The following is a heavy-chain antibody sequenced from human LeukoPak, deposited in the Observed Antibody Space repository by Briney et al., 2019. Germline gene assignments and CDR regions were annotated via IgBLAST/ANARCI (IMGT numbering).Heavy chain of an antibody. CDR1: GGSFSDYH. CDR2: INRSGTT. Sequence: SETLSLTCTMYGGSFSDYHWTWIRLPPGKGLEWIGEINRSGTTSYNPSLKSRVTISVDKSKNQFSLKLSSVTAADTAVYYCARASHDYGDYSHFDYWGQGTLVTVSS. J-gene: IGHJ4*02. CDR3: ARASHDYGDYSHFDY. V-gene: IGHV4-34*01. D-gene: IGHD4-17*01.